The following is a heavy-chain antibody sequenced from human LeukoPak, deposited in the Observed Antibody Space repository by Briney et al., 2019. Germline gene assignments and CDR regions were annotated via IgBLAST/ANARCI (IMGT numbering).Heavy chain of an antibody. CDR2: ITPSDGA. CDR3: ARDRYGDGFAHFDY. CDR1: GYTFTAYA. J-gene: IGHJ4*02. Sequence: GASVKVSCESSGYTFTAYAVHWVRQAPGQGLEWMGWITPSDGANYAQKFQGRVTMTRDTSVSTAYMDLNRLTSDDTAVYFCARDRYGDGFAHFDYWGQGTLVTVSS. D-gene: IGHD5-24*01. V-gene: IGHV1-2*02.